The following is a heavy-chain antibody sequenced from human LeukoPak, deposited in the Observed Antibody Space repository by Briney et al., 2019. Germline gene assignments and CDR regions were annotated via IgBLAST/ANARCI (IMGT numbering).Heavy chain of an antibody. D-gene: IGHD3-16*01. CDR1: GFTVSSNY. Sequence: GGSLRLSCAASGFTVSSNYMSWVRQAPGKGLEWVSVIYSGGSTYYADSVKGRFTISRDNSKNTLYLQMNSLRAEDTAVYYCARGSTYDYVWGSPDYWGQGTPVTVSS. CDR3: ARGSTYDYVWGSPDY. J-gene: IGHJ4*02. CDR2: IYSGGST. V-gene: IGHV3-66*01.